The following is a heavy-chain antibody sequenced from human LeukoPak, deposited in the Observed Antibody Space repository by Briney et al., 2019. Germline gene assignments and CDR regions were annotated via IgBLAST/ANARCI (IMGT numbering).Heavy chain of an antibody. Sequence: SETLSLSCTASAGSISSSYWSWIRQPPGKGLDWIGYIYYSGSTNYNPSLKSRVTISVDTSKNQFSLKLNSVTAADTAVYYCARQGPLTTAVTTRTNPYDYWGQGTLVTVSS. V-gene: IGHV4-59*08. J-gene: IGHJ4*02. D-gene: IGHD4-11*01. CDR3: ARQGPLTTAVTTRTNPYDY. CDR1: AGSISSSY. CDR2: IYYSGST.